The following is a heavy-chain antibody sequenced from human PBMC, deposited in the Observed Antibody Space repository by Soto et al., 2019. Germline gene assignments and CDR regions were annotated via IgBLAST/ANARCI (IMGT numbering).Heavy chain of an antibody. CDR2: IIPIFGTA. V-gene: IGHV1-69*13. J-gene: IGHJ6*02. Sequence: SVKVSCKASGGTFSSYAISWVRQAPGQGLEWMGGIIPIFGTANYAQKFQGRVTITADESTSTAYMELSSLRSEDTAVYYCARGPSSTSCDGGFCDYYYGMDVWGQGTTVTVSS. CDR3: ARGPSSTSCDGGFCDYYYGMDV. D-gene: IGHD2-2*01. CDR1: GGTFSSYA.